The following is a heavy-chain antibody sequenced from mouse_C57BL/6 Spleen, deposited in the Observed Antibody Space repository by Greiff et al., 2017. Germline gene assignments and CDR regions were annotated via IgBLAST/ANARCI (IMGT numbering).Heavy chain of an antibody. CDR2: ISNLANSI. V-gene: IGHV5-15*01. Sequence: EVQRVESGGGLVQPGGSLNLSCAASGFTFRDYGMAWVRQAPRKGPEWVAFISNLANSIYYADTVKGRFTISRENAKNTLYLESSRLRSEDTAMYYCGGEDDGNYRGMDYWGQGTSVTVSS. CDR3: GGEDDGNYRGMDY. D-gene: IGHD2-1*01. J-gene: IGHJ4*01. CDR1: GFTFRDYG.